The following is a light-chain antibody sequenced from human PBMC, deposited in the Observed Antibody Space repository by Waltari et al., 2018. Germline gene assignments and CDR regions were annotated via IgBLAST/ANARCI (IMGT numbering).Light chain of an antibody. J-gene: IGKJ4*01. V-gene: IGKV3-11*01. CDR1: QSFSSY. Sequence: EIVLTQSPATLSLSPGDRATLSCRASQSFSSYLAWYQQKPGQAPRLLIYDASNRATGIPARFSGSGSGTDFTLTISSLEPEDFAVYYCQQRSNWPRLTFGGGTKVEIK. CDR3: QQRSNWPRLT. CDR2: DAS.